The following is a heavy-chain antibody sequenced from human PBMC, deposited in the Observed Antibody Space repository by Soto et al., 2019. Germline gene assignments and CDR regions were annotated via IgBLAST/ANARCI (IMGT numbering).Heavy chain of an antibody. V-gene: IGHV5-10-1*01. CDR2: IDPSDSYT. CDR1: DEIFNTYW. D-gene: IGHD1-26*01. Sequence: LKISCQTSDEIFNTYWITWVRQMPGRGLEWVGRIDPSDSYTTYNPSLKGHVILSVDKSMNTAYVQWTSLRASDTAMYFCGRDFGSGHADVWGQGTLVTVSS. J-gene: IGHJ1*01. CDR3: GRDFGSGHADV.